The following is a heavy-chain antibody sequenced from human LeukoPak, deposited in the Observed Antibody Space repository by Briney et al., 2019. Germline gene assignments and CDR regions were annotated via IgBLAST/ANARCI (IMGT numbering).Heavy chain of an antibody. CDR1: GFTFRSYA. CDR3: AIGWELHRFGY. D-gene: IGHD1-26*01. Sequence: PGGSLRLSCAASGFTFRSYAMNWVRQAPGKGLEWVSGISNSGNTTYYADSVKGRFTISRDNSKNTLYLQMDSLRAEDTAVYYCAIGWELHRFGYRGQGTLVTVSS. CDR2: ISNSGNTT. J-gene: IGHJ4*02. V-gene: IGHV3-23*01.